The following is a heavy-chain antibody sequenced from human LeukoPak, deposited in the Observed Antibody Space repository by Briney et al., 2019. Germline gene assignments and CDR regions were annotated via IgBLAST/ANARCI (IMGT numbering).Heavy chain of an antibody. Sequence: VASVKVSCKASGYTFTGYYIYWVRQAPGQGLEWMGWINANSGATQYGQNFQGRVTMTRDTSISTAYMEVSRLTSDDTAVYYCARVWSTVNSGLIYFDPWGQGTLVTVSS. J-gene: IGHJ5*02. V-gene: IGHV1-2*02. CDR1: GYTFTGYY. D-gene: IGHD6-19*01. CDR3: ARVWSTVNSGLIYFDP. CDR2: INANSGAT.